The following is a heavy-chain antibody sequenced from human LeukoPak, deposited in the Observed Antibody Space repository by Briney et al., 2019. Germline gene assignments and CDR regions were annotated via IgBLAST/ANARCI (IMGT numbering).Heavy chain of an antibody. D-gene: IGHD3-10*01. CDR2: LYSGSDT. CDR1: GFSVSLNY. V-gene: IGHV3-53*01. CDR3: ARVGDHFHWYLDL. Sequence: PGGSLTLSCAASGFSVSLNYMNWVRQAPGKGLEWVSILYSGSDTYYADSVKGRFTISRDNSKNMLFLHMNSLRAEDTVVYYCARVGDHFHWYLDLWGRGTLVTVSS. J-gene: IGHJ2*01.